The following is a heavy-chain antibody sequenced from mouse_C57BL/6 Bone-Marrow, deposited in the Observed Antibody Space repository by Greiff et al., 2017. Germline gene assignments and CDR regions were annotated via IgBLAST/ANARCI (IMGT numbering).Heavy chain of an antibody. Sequence: EVKLVESGEGLVKPGGSLKLSCAASGFTFSSYAMSWVRQTPEKRLEWVAYFSSGGDYIYYADTVKGRFTISRDNARNTLYLQMSSLKSEDTAMYYCTREGLGSSYWYFDVWGTGTTVTVSS. D-gene: IGHD1-1*01. J-gene: IGHJ1*03. CDR1: GFTFSSYA. V-gene: IGHV5-9-1*02. CDR2: FSSGGDYI. CDR3: TREGLGSSYWYFDV.